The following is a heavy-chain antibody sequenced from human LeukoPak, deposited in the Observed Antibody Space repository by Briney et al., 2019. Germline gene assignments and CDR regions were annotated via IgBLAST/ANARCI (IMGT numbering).Heavy chain of an antibody. CDR1: GFTVSSNY. CDR2: IYSGGST. D-gene: IGHD6-13*01. CDR3: ARGSAAAGGYYFDY. Sequence: PGGSLRLSCAASGFTVSSNYMSWVRQAPGKGLEWGSVIYSGGSTYYADSVKGRFTISRDNAQNSMYLQMNSLRVEDTAVYYCARGSAAAGGYYFDYWGQGALVTVSS. V-gene: IGHV3-66*01. J-gene: IGHJ4*02.